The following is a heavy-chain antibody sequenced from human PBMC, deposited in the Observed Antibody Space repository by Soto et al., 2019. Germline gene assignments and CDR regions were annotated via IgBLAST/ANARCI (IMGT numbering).Heavy chain of an antibody. CDR2: TYYRSKWYN. CDR3: ARDSSGSSRYYYYYGMDV. CDR1: GDSVSSNSAA. V-gene: IGHV6-1*01. Sequence: SQTLSLTCAISGDSVSSNSAAWNWIRQSPSRGLEWLGRTYYRSKWYNDYAVSMKSRITINPDTSKNQFSLQLNSVTPEDTAVYYCARDSSGSSRYYYYYGMDVWGQGTTVTVSS. J-gene: IGHJ6*02. D-gene: IGHD6-6*01.